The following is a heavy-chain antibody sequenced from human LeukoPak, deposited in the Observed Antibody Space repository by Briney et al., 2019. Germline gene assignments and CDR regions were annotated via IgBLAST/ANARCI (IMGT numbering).Heavy chain of an antibody. CDR3: APAASGDFYFRF. J-gene: IGHJ4*02. CDR1: GYNFTDYY. Sequence: AASVKVSCKASGYNFTDYYIHWVQQAPGKGLEWMGRVDPEYGQKLFAEKFQGRVNINADTPTNTVYMELSRLTSYDTAVYYCAPAASGDFYFRFWGQGTLVTVSS. D-gene: IGHD4-17*01. CDR2: VDPEYGQK. V-gene: IGHV1-69-2*01.